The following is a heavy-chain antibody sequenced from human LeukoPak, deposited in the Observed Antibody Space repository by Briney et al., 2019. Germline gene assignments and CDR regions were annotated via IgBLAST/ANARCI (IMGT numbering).Heavy chain of an antibody. D-gene: IGHD5-18*01. CDR3: ARDRIVDTAGYYFDY. J-gene: IGHJ4*02. V-gene: IGHV3-20*04. CDR1: GFTFSDYY. Sequence: PGGSLRLSCAASGFTFSDYYMSWIRQAPGKGLEWVSGINWNGGSTGYADSLKGRFTISRDNAKNSLYLQMNSLRAEDTALYYCARDRIVDTAGYYFDYWGQGTLVTVSS. CDR2: INWNGGST.